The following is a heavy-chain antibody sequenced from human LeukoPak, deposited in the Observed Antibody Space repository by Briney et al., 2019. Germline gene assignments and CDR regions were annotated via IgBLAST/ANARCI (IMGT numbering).Heavy chain of an antibody. D-gene: IGHD3-9*01. CDR1: GFTFDSCA. CDR3: AKALRYTSDSLDY. CDR2: ISGSGAYT. J-gene: IGHJ4*02. Sequence: GGSLRLSCAASGFTFDSCAMSWVRQSPGKGLEWVSGISGSGAYTYYADSVKGRFTISRDSSKNTLFLQMNSLRAEDTALYYCAKALRYTSDSLDYWGQGPLVSVSS. V-gene: IGHV3-23*01.